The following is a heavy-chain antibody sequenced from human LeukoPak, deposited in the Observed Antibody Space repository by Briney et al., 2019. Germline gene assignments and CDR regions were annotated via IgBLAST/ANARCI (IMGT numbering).Heavy chain of an antibody. D-gene: IGHD6-19*01. CDR1: GLTFSSYW. J-gene: IGHJ4*02. CDR3: ARDLWYSSGW. Sequence: GGSLRLSCAASGLTFSSYWMSWVRQAPGKGLEWVANIKQDGSEKYYVDSVKGRFTISRDNAKNSLYLQMNSLRAEDTAVYYCARDLWYSSGWWGQGTLVTVSS. V-gene: IGHV3-7*01. CDR2: IKQDGSEK.